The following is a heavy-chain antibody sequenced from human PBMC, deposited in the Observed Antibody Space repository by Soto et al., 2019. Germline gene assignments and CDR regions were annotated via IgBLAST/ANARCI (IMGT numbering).Heavy chain of an antibody. J-gene: IGHJ3*02. CDR1: GGSISSSNW. Sequence: SETLSLTCTVSGGSISSSNWWTWVRQAPGKGLEWIGDTYHSGIPSYNPSLKSRVSISVDKSNNQFSLKLNSVTAADTAVYYCASTQYGGNSSGAFDIWGQGTMVTVSS. CDR2: TYHSGIP. CDR3: ASTQYGGNSSGAFDI. V-gene: IGHV4-4*02. D-gene: IGHD2-21*02.